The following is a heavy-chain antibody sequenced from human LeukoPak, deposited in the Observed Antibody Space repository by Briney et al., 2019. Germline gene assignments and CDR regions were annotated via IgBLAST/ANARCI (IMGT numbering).Heavy chain of an antibody. CDR2: ISYDGSNK. CDR1: GFTFSSYG. CDR3: AKDDQHYGDYPGWFDP. J-gene: IGHJ5*02. D-gene: IGHD4-17*01. Sequence: GRSLRLSCAASGFTFSSYGMHWVRQAPGKGLEWAAVISYDGSNKYYADSVKGRFTISRDNSKNTLYLQMNSLRAEDTAVYYCAKDDQHYGDYPGWFDPWGQGTLVTVSS. V-gene: IGHV3-30*18.